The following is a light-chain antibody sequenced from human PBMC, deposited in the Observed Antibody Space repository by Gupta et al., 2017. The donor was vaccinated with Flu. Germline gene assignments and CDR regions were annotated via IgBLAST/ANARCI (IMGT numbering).Light chain of an antibody. Sequence: YVLTQAPSVSVAPGQTARITCGGTNIGSKSVHWYQQKPGQAPILVGYDDSDRPSGIPERFSGSKSGNTATLTISRVEAGDEADYYCQVWDSSSDHVVFGGGTKLTVL. CDR1: NIGSKS. CDR2: DDS. V-gene: IGLV3-21*02. CDR3: QVWDSSSDHVV. J-gene: IGLJ2*01.